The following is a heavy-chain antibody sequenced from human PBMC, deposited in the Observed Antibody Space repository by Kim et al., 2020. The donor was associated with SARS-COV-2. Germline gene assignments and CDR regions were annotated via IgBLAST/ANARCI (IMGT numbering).Heavy chain of an antibody. CDR1: GGSISSSNW. Sequence: SETLSLTCAVSGGSISSSNWWSWVRQPPGKGLEWIGEIYHSGSTNYNPSLKSRVTISVDKSKNQFSLKLSSVTAADTAVYYCARVGGIAVGGYFDYWGQETLVTVSS. CDR3: ARVGGIAVGGYFDY. D-gene: IGHD6-19*01. CDR2: IYHSGST. V-gene: IGHV4-4*02. J-gene: IGHJ4*02.